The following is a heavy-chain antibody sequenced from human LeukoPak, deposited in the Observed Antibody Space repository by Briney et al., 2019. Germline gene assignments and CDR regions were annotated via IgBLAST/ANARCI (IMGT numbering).Heavy chain of an antibody. CDR3: ARPRREVAALDY. CDR2: IYPDDSDT. CDR1: GYSSTTHW. D-gene: IGHD6-6*01. J-gene: IGHJ4*02. V-gene: IGHV5-51*01. Sequence: GESLKISCKASGYSSTTHWIGWVRQKPGKGLEWMGIIYPDDSDTRYSPSFQGQVNISADQSSNTTYLQWSSLKASDTAICYCARPRREVAALDYWGQGTLVTVSS.